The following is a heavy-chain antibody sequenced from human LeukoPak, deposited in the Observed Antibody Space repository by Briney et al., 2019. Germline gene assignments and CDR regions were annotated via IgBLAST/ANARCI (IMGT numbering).Heavy chain of an antibody. V-gene: IGHV4-34*01. CDR1: GGSFSGYY. CDR3: ARGYCSSTSCYTFDY. Sequence: PSETLSLTCAVYGGSFSGYYWSWIRQPPGKGLEWIGEINYSGCTNYNTSLRSRVTISVDTSKNQFSLKLSSVTAADTAVYYCARGYCSSTSCYTFDYWGQGTLVTVSS. D-gene: IGHD2-2*02. J-gene: IGHJ4*02. CDR2: INYSGCT.